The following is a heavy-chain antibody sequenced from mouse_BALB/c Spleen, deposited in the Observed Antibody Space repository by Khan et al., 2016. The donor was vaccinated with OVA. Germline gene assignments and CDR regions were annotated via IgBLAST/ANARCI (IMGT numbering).Heavy chain of an antibody. V-gene: IGHV3-2*02. D-gene: IGHD2-4*01. CDR2: INYSGNT. CDR3: ARKDYYDYDPFPY. J-gene: IGHJ3*01. Sequence: VQLKESGPGLVKPSQSLSLTCTVTSYSITSEYAWNWIRQFPGNKLEWMGYINYSGNTRFNPSLKSRTSITRDTSKNQFFLQLNSVTTEDTATYYCARKDYYDYDPFPYWGQGTLVTVSA. CDR1: SYSITSEYA.